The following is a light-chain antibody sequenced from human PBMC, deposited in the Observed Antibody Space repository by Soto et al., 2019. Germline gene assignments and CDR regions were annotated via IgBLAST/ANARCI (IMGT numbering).Light chain of an antibody. CDR3: QQYAGPPTT. CDR1: QSVSSSY. V-gene: IGKV3-20*01. J-gene: IGKJ5*01. CDR2: GAS. Sequence: EIVLTQSPGTLSLSPGERTTLSCRASQSVSSSYLAWYQQKPGQAPRLLIYGASTRATGIPARFSGSGSGTDFTLTISSLEPEDFAVYYCQQYAGPPTTFGQGTRLEI.